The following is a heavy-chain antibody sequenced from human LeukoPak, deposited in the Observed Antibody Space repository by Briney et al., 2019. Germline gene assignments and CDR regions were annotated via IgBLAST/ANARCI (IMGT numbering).Heavy chain of an antibody. J-gene: IGHJ4*02. D-gene: IGHD6-13*01. CDR3: ARLVGSSSYYFDY. V-gene: IGHV4-31*03. Sequence: SETLSLTCTVSGGSISSGGYYWSWIRQHPGKGLEWIGYIYYSGSTFYNPSLKSRVTISVDTSKNQFSLRLSSVTAADTAVYYCARLVGSSSYYFDYWGQGTLVTVSS. CDR2: IYYSGST. CDR1: GGSISSGGYY.